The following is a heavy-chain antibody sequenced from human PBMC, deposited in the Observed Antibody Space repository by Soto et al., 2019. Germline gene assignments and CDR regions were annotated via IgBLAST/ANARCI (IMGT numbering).Heavy chain of an antibody. CDR1: GYTFTSYG. D-gene: IGHD3-22*01. Sequence: ASVKVSCKASGYTFTSYGISWVRQAPGQGLEWMGWISAYNGNTNYAQKLQGRVTMTTDTSTSTAYMELRSLRSDDTAVYYCARQFMIVVVMSDPGFDYWGQGTQVTVSS. J-gene: IGHJ4*02. CDR3: ARQFMIVVVMSDPGFDY. V-gene: IGHV1-18*01. CDR2: ISAYNGNT.